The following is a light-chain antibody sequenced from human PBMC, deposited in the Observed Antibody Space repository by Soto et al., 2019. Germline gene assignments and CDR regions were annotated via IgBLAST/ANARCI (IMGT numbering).Light chain of an antibody. V-gene: IGKV1-39*01. J-gene: IGKJ2*01. Sequence: DIQMTQSPSSLSSSVGDRVTITCRASQSISSYLNWYQQKPGKAPKLLIYAASSLESGVPSRFSGSGSGTDFTLTIRRLQPEDFATYYCQQNYSTPRYTFGQGTKLEIK. CDR1: QSISSY. CDR3: QQNYSTPRYT. CDR2: AAS.